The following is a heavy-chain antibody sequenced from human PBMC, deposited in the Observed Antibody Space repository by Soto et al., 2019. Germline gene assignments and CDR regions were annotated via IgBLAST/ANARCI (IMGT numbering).Heavy chain of an antibody. V-gene: IGHV4-34*01. CDR1: GGSFSGYY. Sequence: QVQLQQWGAGLLKPSETLSLTCAVYGGSFSGYYWSWIRQPPGKGLEWIGEINHSGSTNYNPSLTSRLTISVDTSKSLCSLKLSSVTAADTAVYYCAATFNYIWGSCRYTALDYWGQGTLVTVCS. D-gene: IGHD3-16*02. CDR2: INHSGST. J-gene: IGHJ4*02. CDR3: AATFNYIWGSCRYTALDY.